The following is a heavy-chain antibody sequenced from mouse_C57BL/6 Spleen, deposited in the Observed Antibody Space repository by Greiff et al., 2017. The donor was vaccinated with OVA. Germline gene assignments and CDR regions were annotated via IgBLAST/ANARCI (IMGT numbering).Heavy chain of an antibody. V-gene: IGHV3-6*01. CDR2: ISYDGSN. CDR3: ASRITTVVPGV. Sequence: EVQLQQSGPGLVKPSQSLSLTCSVTGYSITSGYYWNWIRQFPGNQLEWMGFISYDGSNNYNPSLKNRISITRDTSKNQFFLKLNSVTTEDTATYYCASRITTVVPGVWGTGTTVTVSS. J-gene: IGHJ1*03. D-gene: IGHD1-1*01. CDR1: GYSITSGYY.